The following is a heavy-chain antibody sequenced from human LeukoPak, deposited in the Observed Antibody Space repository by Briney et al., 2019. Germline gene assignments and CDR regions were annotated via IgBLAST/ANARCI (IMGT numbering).Heavy chain of an antibody. V-gene: IGHV4-59*02. Sequence: PSETLSCTSSGSAGTVCCLYWRWARQPPEKGLEWIGFIHSSGSTDYSPSLKSRVLIAVDTSKNQFSLKLTSVTAADTAVYYWGRDDAGWFHPRGQGTLVTVSS. CDR1: AGTVCCLY. CDR3: GRDDAGWFHP. J-gene: IGHJ5*02. CDR2: IHSSGST.